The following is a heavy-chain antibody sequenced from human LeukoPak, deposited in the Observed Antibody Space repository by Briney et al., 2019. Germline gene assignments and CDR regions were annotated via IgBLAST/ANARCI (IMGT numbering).Heavy chain of an antibody. CDR2: INPDSGDT. CDR3: ARGVDATYHYASTFDY. J-gene: IGHJ4*02. Sequence: ASVKVSCKASGYTLSGHYMHWVRQAPGQGLEWMGRINPDSGDTNYAQKFQARVSMTRHTSISTAYMELNRLRSDDPAVYYCARGVDATYHYASTFDYWGQGTLVTVSS. CDR1: GYTLSGHY. D-gene: IGHD3-10*01. V-gene: IGHV1-2*06.